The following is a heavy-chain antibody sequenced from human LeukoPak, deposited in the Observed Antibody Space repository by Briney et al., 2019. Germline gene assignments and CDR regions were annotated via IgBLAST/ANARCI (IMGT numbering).Heavy chain of an antibody. CDR1: GFTFSSYS. CDR3: ARVLSMGPLDY. Sequence: GGSLILSCAASGFTFSSYSMNWVRQAPGKGLEWVSYISSSSTIYYADSVKGRFTISRDNAKNSLYLQMNSLRDEDTAVYHCARVLSMGPLDYWGQGTLVTVSS. CDR2: ISSSSTI. D-gene: IGHD3-10*01. J-gene: IGHJ4*02. V-gene: IGHV3-48*02.